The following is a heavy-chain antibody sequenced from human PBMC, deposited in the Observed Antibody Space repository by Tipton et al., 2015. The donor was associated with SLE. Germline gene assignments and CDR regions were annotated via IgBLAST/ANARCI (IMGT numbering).Heavy chain of an antibody. CDR3: AREEAARPGWYFDL. CDR2: IYYSGST. V-gene: IGHV4-59*01. D-gene: IGHD6-6*01. Sequence: TLSLTCTVSGGSISSFYWRWIRQPPGKGLEWIGYIYYSGSTNYNPSLKSRVTISVDTSKNQFSLKLSSVTAADTAVYYCAREEAARPGWYFDLWGRGTLVTVSS. CDR1: GGSISSFY. J-gene: IGHJ2*01.